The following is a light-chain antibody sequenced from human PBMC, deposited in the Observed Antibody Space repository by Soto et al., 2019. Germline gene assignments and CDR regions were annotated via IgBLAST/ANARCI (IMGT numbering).Light chain of an antibody. CDR3: QHYNSYPEA. CDR1: QTISSW. J-gene: IGKJ1*01. V-gene: IGKV1-5*03. Sequence: DIQMTQSPSTLSGSVGDRVTITCRASQTISSWLAWYQQKTGKAPKLLIYKASTLKSGVPSRFSGSGSGTEFTLTISSLQPDDFATYYCQHYNSYPEAFGQGTKVEIK. CDR2: KAS.